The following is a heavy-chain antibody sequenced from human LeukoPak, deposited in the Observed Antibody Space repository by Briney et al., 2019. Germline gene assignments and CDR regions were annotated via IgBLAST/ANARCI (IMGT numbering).Heavy chain of an antibody. J-gene: IGHJ4*02. V-gene: IGHV1-18*01. CDR1: GYTFTSYG. CDR2: ISAYNGNT. D-gene: IGHD6-19*01. CDR3: ARVGAEYSSGWYLMPVYHFDY. Sequence: ASVKVSCKASGYTFTSYGISWVRQAPGQGLEWMGWISAYNGNTNYAQKLQGRVTMTTDTSTSTAYMELRSLRSDDTAVYYCARVGAEYSSGWYLMPVYHFDYWGQGTLVTVSS.